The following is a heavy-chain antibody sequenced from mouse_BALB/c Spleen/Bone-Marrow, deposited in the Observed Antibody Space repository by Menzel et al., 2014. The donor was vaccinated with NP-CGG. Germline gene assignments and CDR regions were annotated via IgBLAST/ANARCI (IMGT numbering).Heavy chain of an antibody. CDR3: ARRDYDGYPYALDY. D-gene: IGHD2-3*01. CDR1: GYAFTNYW. Sequence: QVQLQQSGAELVRPGTSVKISCKASGYAFTNYWLGWVKQRPGHGLEWIGNIYPGGGHIYYNEKFKGKATLTADKSSSTAYMQLSSLTSGDSAVYFCARRDYDGYPYALDYWGQGTSVTVSS. V-gene: IGHV1-63*01. J-gene: IGHJ4*01. CDR2: IYPGGGHI.